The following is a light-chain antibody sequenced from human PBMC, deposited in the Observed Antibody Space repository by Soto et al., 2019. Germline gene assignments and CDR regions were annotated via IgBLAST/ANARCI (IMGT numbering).Light chain of an antibody. J-gene: IGKJ1*01. CDR2: VTF. V-gene: IGKV1-17*01. Sequence: DIPMTQSPSSLSASVGDRVTITCRTSQSIRDHLGWYQQKPGKAPKSLIHVTFRLHSGVPSRFSGSGSGTEFTLTISSLQPEDFATYYCVQHNSYPWTFGQGTRVEI. CDR3: VQHNSYPWT. CDR1: QSIRDH.